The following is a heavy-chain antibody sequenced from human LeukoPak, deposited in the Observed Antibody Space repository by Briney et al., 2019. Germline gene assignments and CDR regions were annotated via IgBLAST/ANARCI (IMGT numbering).Heavy chain of an antibody. V-gene: IGHV3-48*04. D-gene: IGHD1-1*01. J-gene: IGHJ4*02. Sequence: GGSLRLSCAASGFIFSSYSMMWVRQAPGKGLEWVSYISSSSTTIHYADSVKGRFTISRDNAKNSLYLQMNSLRAEDTAVYYCARSSTGTTGSTLGYWGQGTLVTVSS. CDR3: ARSSTGTTGSTLGY. CDR2: ISSSSTTI. CDR1: GFIFSSYS.